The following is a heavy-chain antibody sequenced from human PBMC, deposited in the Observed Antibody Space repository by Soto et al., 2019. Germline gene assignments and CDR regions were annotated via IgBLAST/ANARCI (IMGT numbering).Heavy chain of an antibody. Sequence: GGSLRLSCAASGFTFSSYGMHWVRQAPGKGLEWVAVIWYDGSNKYYADSVKGRFTISRDNSKNTLYLQMNSLRAEDTAVYYCAREGVAYCGGDCYFGYYFDYWGQGTLVTVSS. CDR1: GFTFSSYG. CDR3: AREGVAYCGGDCYFGYYFDY. V-gene: IGHV3-33*01. J-gene: IGHJ4*02. D-gene: IGHD2-21*02. CDR2: IWYDGSNK.